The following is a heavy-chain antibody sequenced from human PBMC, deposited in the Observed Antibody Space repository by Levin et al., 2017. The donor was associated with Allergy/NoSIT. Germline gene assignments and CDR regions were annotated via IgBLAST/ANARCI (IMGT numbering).Heavy chain of an antibody. D-gene: IGHD6-13*01. CDR1: GFTFSSYS. CDR2: ISSSSSYI. V-gene: IGHV3-21*01. Sequence: AGGSLRLSCAASGFTFSSYSMNWVRQAPGKGLEWVSSISSSSSYIYYADSVKGRFTISRDNAKNSLYLQMNSLRAEDTAVYYCARDRAAAFDYWGQGTLVTVSS. J-gene: IGHJ4*02. CDR3: ARDRAAAFDY.